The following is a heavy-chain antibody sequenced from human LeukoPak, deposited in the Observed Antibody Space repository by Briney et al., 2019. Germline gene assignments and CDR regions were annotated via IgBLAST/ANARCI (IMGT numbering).Heavy chain of an antibody. V-gene: IGHV2-5*02. CDR1: GFSLSTSGVG. D-gene: IGHD3-16*02. Sequence: SGPTLVNPTQTLTLTCTFSGFSLSTSGVGGGWIRQPPGKALEWLALIYWDDDKRYSPSLKSRLTITKDTSKNQVVLTMTNMDPVDTATYYCAHMGYDYVWGSYRYPGIFYFDYWGQGTLVTVSS. J-gene: IGHJ4*02. CDR3: AHMGYDYVWGSYRYPGIFYFDY. CDR2: IYWDDDK.